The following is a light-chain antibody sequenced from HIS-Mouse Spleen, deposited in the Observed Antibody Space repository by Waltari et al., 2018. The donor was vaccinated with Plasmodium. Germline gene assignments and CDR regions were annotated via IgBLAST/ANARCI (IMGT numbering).Light chain of an antibody. V-gene: IGLV2-11*01. CDR3: CSYAGSYTWV. J-gene: IGLJ3*02. CDR2: AVS. CDR1: SSAVGGYNY. Sequence: QSALTQPRSVSGSPGQSVTISCTGTSSAVGGYNYVSWYQQHPGKAPTLIISAVSKRPSGVPDRCSGSKSGNTASLTISGLQAEDEADYYCCSYAGSYTWVFGGGTKLTVL.